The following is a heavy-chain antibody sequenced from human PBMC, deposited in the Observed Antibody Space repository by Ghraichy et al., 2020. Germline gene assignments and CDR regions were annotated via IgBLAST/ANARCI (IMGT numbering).Heavy chain of an antibody. J-gene: IGHJ6*02. Sequence: ASVKVSCKASGYTFTGYYMHWVRQAPGQGLEWMGWINPNSGGTNYAQKFQGRVTMTRDTSISTAYMELSRLRSDDTAVYYCARNGAGYYYYGMDVWGQGTTVTVSS. V-gene: IGHV1-2*02. CDR1: GYTFTGYY. D-gene: IGHD4/OR15-4a*01. CDR2: INPNSGGT. CDR3: ARNGAGYYYYGMDV.